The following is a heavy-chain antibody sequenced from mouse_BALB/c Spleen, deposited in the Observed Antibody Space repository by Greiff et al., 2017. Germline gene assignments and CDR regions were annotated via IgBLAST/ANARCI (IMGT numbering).Heavy chain of an antibody. J-gene: IGHJ3*01. V-gene: IGHV5-9-4*01. D-gene: IGHD2-4*01. CDR2: ISSGGSYT. CDR1: GFTFSSYA. Sequence: EVKLMESGGGLVKPGGSLKLSCAASGFTFSSYAMSWVRQSPEKRLEWVAEISSGGSYTYYPDTVTGRFTISRDNAKNTLYLQMSSLKSEDTAMYYCARDSDDYDGFAYWGQGTLVTVSA. CDR3: ARDSDDYDGFAY.